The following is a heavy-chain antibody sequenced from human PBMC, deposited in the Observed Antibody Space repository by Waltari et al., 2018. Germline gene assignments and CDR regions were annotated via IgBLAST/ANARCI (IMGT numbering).Heavy chain of an antibody. V-gene: IGHV3-23*01. CDR1: GFTFSCCA. J-gene: IGHJ4*02. CDR2: INNAGDDT. Sequence: EVQVLESGGGLVQPGGSLRLSCAGSGFTFSCCAMSWVRQAPGKGLEWVSTINNAGDDTYYADSVRGRFTISRDNSKNTLYLQVNSLRAEDTAIYYCAKLAGISAWFFDYWGQGTLVTVSS. D-gene: IGHD3-10*01. CDR3: AKLAGISAWFFDY.